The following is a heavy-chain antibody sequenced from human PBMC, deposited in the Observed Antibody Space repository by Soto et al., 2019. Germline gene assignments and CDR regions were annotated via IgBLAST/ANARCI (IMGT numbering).Heavy chain of an antibody. V-gene: IGHV4-34*01. J-gene: IGHJ4*02. D-gene: IGHD3-10*01. Sequence: QVQLQQWGAGLLKPSQTLSLTCVVNGGSFSGYYWGWIRQPPGKGLEWIAEINHSGTTGYNPSLKSRLTISVDTSKNQCSLKLSSVTAADTAVYYCARRSRIDMVEGVCWVLDYWGQGNLVTVSS. CDR2: INHSGTT. CDR1: GGSFSGYY. CDR3: ARRSRIDMVEGVCWVLDY.